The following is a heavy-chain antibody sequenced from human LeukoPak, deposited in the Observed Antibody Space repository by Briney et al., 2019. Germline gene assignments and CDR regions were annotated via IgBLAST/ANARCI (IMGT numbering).Heavy chain of an antibody. Sequence: PGGSLRLSCAASGLTFSSYAMHWVRQAPGKGLEWVAVISYDGSNKYYADSVKGRFTISRDNSKNTLYLQMNSLRAEDTAVYYCAREVKESEQWLVHPYYFDYWGQGTLVTVSS. CDR3: AREVKESEQWLVHPYYFDY. V-gene: IGHV3-30*04. J-gene: IGHJ4*02. CDR1: GLTFSSYA. D-gene: IGHD6-19*01. CDR2: ISYDGSNK.